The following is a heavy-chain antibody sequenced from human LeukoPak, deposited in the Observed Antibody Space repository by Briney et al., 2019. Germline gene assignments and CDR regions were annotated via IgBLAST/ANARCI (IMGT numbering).Heavy chain of an antibody. D-gene: IGHD3-16*02. CDR2: INTNTGNP. CDR3: ARGDDYVWGSYRYSRFDY. J-gene: IGHJ4*02. V-gene: IGHV7-4-1*02. Sequence: ASVKVSCKASGGTFSSYAISWVRQAPGQGLEWMGWINTNTGNPTYAQGFTGRFVFSLDTSVSTAYLQISSLKAEDTAVYYCARGDDYVWGSYRYSRFDYWGQGTLVTVSS. CDR1: GGTFSSYA.